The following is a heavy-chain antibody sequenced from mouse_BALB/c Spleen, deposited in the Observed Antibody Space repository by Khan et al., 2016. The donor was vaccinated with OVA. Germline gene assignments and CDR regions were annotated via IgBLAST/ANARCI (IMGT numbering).Heavy chain of an antibody. CDR1: GYTFTSYW. D-gene: IGHD1-1*01. CDR2: IAPGSGST. J-gene: IGHJ4*01. Sequence: DLVKPGASVKLSCKASGYTFTSYWINWIKQRPGQGLEWIGRIAPGSGSTDYNEMFKGKATLTVDTSSSPVYIQLSSLSSEDSVVYFCARENYYGSSCYAMDYWGQGTSVTVSS. CDR3: ARENYYGSSCYAMDY. V-gene: IGHV1S41*01.